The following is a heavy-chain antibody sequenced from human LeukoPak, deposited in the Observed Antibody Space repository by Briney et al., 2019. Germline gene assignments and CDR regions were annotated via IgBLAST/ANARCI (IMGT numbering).Heavy chain of an antibody. CDR1: GFSFSSYA. J-gene: IGHJ5*02. Sequence: GGSLRLSCAASGFSFSSYAMVWVRQAPGKGLEWVSSISDSGSATYYADFVRGRFTISRDNSKNTLSLQLNSLRAEDMAVYYCAKESRYYPWGQGTLVTVSS. V-gene: IGHV3-23*01. CDR3: AKESRYYP. CDR2: ISDSGSAT. D-gene: IGHD1-20*01.